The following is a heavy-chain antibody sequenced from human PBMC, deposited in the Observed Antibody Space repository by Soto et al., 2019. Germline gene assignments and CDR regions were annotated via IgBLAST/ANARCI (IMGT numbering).Heavy chain of an antibody. CDR1: GFTFSSYA. CDR2: IRGSGGST. Sequence: EVQLLESGGGLVQPGGSLRLSCAASGFTFSSYAMSWVRQAPGKGLEWVSAIRGSGGSTYYADSVKGRFTISRDNSKNTLYLQMNSLRAEETAVYYWAKEEWPSYWYFDLWGRGTLVTVSS. V-gene: IGHV3-23*01. CDR3: AKEEWPSYWYFDL. J-gene: IGHJ2*01. D-gene: IGHD3-3*01.